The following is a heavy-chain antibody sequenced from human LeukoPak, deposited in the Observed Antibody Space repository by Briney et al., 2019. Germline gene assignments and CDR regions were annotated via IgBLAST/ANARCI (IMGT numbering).Heavy chain of an antibody. CDR3: ARTGRRGYFDF. CDR1: GGSIRSSSYY. D-gene: IGHD1-14*01. Sequence: SETLSLTCTVSGGSIRSSSYYWGWIRQPPEKGLEWIVSLLYRGSTHYNPSLRSRVAISHDTSNNQFSLKLTSVTTADTAVYYCARTGRRGYFDFWGRGTLVTVSS. CDR2: LLYRGST. V-gene: IGHV4-39*07. J-gene: IGHJ2*01.